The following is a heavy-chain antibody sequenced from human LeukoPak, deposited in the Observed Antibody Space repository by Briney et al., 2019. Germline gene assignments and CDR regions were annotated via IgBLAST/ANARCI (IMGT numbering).Heavy chain of an antibody. CDR3: AREAYHDFWSGSWRSYYYMDV. CDR1: GFSFSRYE. D-gene: IGHD3-3*01. V-gene: IGHV3-48*03. CDR2: ISARGTLT. J-gene: IGHJ6*03. Sequence: GGSLRLSWAASGFSFSRYEMNWVRQAPGKGLEWISYISARGTLTHYADSVEGRFTISRDNAKNSLFLPMNSLRAEDTAVYYCAREAYHDFWSGSWRSYYYMDVWGKGTTVTVSS.